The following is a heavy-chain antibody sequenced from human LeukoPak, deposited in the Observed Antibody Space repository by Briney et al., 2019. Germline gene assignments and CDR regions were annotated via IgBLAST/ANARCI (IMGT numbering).Heavy chain of an antibody. CDR2: IIPIFGTA. V-gene: IGHV1-69*13. D-gene: IGHD2-2*01. J-gene: IGHJ4*02. Sequence: PWASEKVSCKASGGTFSSYAISWVRQAPGQGLEWMGGIIPIFGTANYAQKFQGRVTITADESTSTAYMELSSLRSEDTAVYYCARFKHLGYCSSTSCYHDYWGQGTLVTVSS. CDR1: GGTFSSYA. CDR3: ARFKHLGYCSSTSCYHDY.